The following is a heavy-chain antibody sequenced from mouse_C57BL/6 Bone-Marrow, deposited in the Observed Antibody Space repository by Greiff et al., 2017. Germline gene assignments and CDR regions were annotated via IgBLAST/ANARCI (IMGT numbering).Heavy chain of an antibody. J-gene: IGHJ1*03. CDR3: ARDWDDWYFDV. CDR2: INYDGSST. V-gene: IGHV5-16*01. CDR1: GFTFSDYY. Sequence: LVESEGGLVQPGSSMKLSCTASGFTFSDYYMAWVRQVPEKGLEWVANINYDGSSTYYLDSLKSRFIISRDNAKNILYLQMSSLKSEDTATYYCARDWDDWYFDVWGTGTTVTVSS. D-gene: IGHD4-1*01.